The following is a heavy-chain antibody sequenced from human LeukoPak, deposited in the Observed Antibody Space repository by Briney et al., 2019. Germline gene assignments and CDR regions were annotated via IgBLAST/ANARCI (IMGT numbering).Heavy chain of an antibody. CDR2: INAGNGTT. CDR3: ARPSIAAAGISFDY. D-gene: IGHD6-13*01. V-gene: IGHV1-3*01. CDR1: GYTFTSYA. J-gene: IGHJ4*02. Sequence: GASVKASCKASGYTFTSYAMHWVRQAPGQRLEWMGWINAGNGTTKYSQKFQGRVTITRDTSASTAYMELSSLRSEDTAVYYCARPSIAAAGISFDYWGQGTLVTVSS.